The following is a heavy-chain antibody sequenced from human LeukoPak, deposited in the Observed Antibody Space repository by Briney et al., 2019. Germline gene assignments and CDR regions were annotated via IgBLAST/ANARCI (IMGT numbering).Heavy chain of an antibody. CDR3: ARVGYCSSTSCYGDYYYYMDV. J-gene: IGHJ6*03. D-gene: IGHD2-2*01. Sequence: PSETLSLTCAVYGGSFSGYYWSWIRQPPGKGLEWIGEINHSGSTNYNPSLKSRVTISVDTSKNQFSLKLSSVTAADTAVYYCARVGYCSSTSCYGDYYYYMDVWGKGTTVTVSS. CDR2: INHSGST. CDR1: GGSFSGYY. V-gene: IGHV4-34*01.